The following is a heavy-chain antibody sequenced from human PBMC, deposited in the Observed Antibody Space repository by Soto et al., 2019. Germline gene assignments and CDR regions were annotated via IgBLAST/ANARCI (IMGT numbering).Heavy chain of an antibody. J-gene: IGHJ4*02. Sequence: GGSLRLSCVASGFTFSSYSMSWVRQAPGKGLEWVSGFRAGGDDGTTYYADSVKGRFTISRDNSKNTLFLQMNSLRAEDTAIYYCEKKVTSGSGSQYLDYFGQGPLVTVSS. D-gene: IGHD3-10*01. CDR2: FRAGGDDGTT. CDR1: GFTFSSYS. V-gene: IGHV3-23*01. CDR3: EKKVTSGSGSQYLDY.